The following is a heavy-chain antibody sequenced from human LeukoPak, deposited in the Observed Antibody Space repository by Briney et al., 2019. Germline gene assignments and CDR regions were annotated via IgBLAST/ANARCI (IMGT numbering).Heavy chain of an antibody. J-gene: IGHJ4*02. V-gene: IGHV4-61*02. Sequence: SETLSLTCNVSGGSISSGSYYWSWIRQPAGKGLEWIGRIYTSGSTNYNPSLKSRVTISVDTSKNQFSLKLSSVTAADTAVYYCATLSGYYPYYFDYWGQGTLVTVSS. CDR2: IYTSGST. D-gene: IGHD3-3*01. CDR1: GGSISSGSYY. CDR3: ATLSGYYPYYFDY.